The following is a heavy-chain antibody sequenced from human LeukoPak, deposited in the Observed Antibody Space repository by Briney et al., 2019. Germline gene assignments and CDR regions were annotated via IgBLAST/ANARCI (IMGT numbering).Heavy chain of an antibody. CDR2: MSGGGGGT. Sequence: GSLRLSCAASGFIFSSYVMSWVRQAPGQGLEWVSAMSGGGGGTYYADSVKGRFTISRDNSKNTLYLQMNSLRAEDTAVYYCAKTRGTYYLDYLGQGILVTVSS. CDR3: AKTRGTYYLDY. V-gene: IGHV3-23*01. CDR1: GFIFSSYV. J-gene: IGHJ4*02.